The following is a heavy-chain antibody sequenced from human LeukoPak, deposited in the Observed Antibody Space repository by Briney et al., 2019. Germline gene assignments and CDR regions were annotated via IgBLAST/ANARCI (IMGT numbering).Heavy chain of an antibody. CDR2: IYHSGST. V-gene: IGHV4-38-2*02. Sequence: SETLSLTCTVSGYSISSGYYWGWIRQPPGKGLEWIGSIYHSGSTHYNPSLKSRVTISVDTSKNQFSLKLSSVTAADTAVYYCARFRLPGYYFDYWGQGTLVTVSS. J-gene: IGHJ4*02. CDR1: GYSISSGYY. D-gene: IGHD3-10*01. CDR3: ARFRLPGYYFDY.